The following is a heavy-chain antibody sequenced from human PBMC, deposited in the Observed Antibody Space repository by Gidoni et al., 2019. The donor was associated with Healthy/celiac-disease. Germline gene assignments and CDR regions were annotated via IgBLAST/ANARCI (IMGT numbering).Heavy chain of an antibody. Sequence: QVQLQQWGAGLLKPSETLSLTCAVYGGSFSGYYWSWIRQPPGKGLEWIGEINHSGSTNYNPSLKSRVTISVDTSKNQFSLKLSSVTAADTAVYYCARGRGGTMIVVVRRDFDPWGQGTLVTVSS. CDR1: GGSFSGYY. CDR2: INHSGST. J-gene: IGHJ5*02. V-gene: IGHV4-34*01. D-gene: IGHD3-22*01. CDR3: ARGRGGTMIVVVRRDFDP.